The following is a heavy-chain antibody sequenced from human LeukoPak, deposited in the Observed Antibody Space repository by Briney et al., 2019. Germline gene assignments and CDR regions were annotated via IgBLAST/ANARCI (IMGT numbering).Heavy chain of an antibody. CDR1: GFTFSSYS. V-gene: IGHV3-48*01. Sequence: GGSLRLSCAASGFTFSSYSMNWVRQAPGKGLEWVSYISSSSSTIYYADSVNGRFTISRDNAKNSLYLQMNSLRAEDTAVYYCARSGLGYCSSTSCQGAFDIWGQGTMVTVSS. CDR3: ARSGLGYCSSTSCQGAFDI. J-gene: IGHJ3*02. CDR2: ISSSSSTI. D-gene: IGHD2-2*01.